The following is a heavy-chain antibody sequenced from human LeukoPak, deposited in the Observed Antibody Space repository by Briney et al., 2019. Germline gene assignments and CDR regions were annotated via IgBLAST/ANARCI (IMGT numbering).Heavy chain of an antibody. Sequence: GGSLRLSCAVSGFTFSDYYMSWVRQAPGKGLEWVSYISSSGSMLHYADSVEGRFTISRDNAKNSLYLQMSSLRVEDTAAYYCTRRPYSSSWYYFDYWGQGTLVTVSS. V-gene: IGHV3-11*04. CDR1: GFTFSDYY. J-gene: IGHJ4*02. CDR2: ISSSGSML. CDR3: TRRPYSSSWYYFDY. D-gene: IGHD6-13*01.